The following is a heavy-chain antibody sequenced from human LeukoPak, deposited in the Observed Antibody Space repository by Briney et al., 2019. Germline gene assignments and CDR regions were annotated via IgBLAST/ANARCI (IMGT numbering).Heavy chain of an antibody. CDR3: ARGLHHYDFWSGYDY. D-gene: IGHD3-3*01. CDR2: IIPIFGTA. Sequence: ASVKVSCKASGYTFTSYGISWVRQAPGQGLEWMGGIIPIFGTANYAQKFQGRVTITADESTSTAYMELSSLRSEDTAVYYCARGLHHYDFWSGYDYWGQGTLVTVSS. J-gene: IGHJ4*02. V-gene: IGHV1-69*13. CDR1: GYTFTSYG.